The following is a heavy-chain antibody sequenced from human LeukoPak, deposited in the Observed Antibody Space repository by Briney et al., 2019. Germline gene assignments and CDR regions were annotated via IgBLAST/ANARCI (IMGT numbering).Heavy chain of an antibody. CDR2: ISYSSGSI. Sequence: GGSLRLSCAASGFTLSNYAMSWVGQAPGKGPEWVAGISYSSGSIYYSDSVKGRFTISRDNSKNTLYLQMNSLRADDTAVYYCAKDVLRLNYGYFDLWGRGTLVSVSS. CDR3: AKDVLRLNYGYFDL. J-gene: IGHJ2*01. CDR1: GFTLSNYA. V-gene: IGHV3-23*01. D-gene: IGHD2-21*02.